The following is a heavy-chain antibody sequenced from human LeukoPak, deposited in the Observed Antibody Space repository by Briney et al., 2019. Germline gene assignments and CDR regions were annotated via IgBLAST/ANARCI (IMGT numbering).Heavy chain of an antibody. CDR3: AHRSSGYNVFDM. D-gene: IGHD3-22*01. Sequence: SETLSLTCNVSGGSISNYYWTWIRQTPGNRLEWIGHIYYSGPTTYNPSLKSRVTISIDTSKNQFSLKLSSVTAADTAVYYCAHRSSGYNVFDMWGRGTMVAVSS. CDR1: GGSISNYY. V-gene: IGHV4-59*08. J-gene: IGHJ3*02. CDR2: IYYSGPT.